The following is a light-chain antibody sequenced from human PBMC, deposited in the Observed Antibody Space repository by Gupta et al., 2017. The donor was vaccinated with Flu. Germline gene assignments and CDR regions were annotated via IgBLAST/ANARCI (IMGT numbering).Light chain of an antibody. J-gene: IGKJ1*01. Sequence: DIVMTQPPDSLAVSLRERATSNSKSSQSFLYSPNNKNYLAWYQQKPGQPPKLLIYWASTRESGVPARFSGSGSGTDFTLTISSLQAEDVAVYYCQQYYSTPRTFGQGTKVEIK. CDR2: WAS. CDR1: QSFLYSPNNKNY. CDR3: QQYYSTPRT. V-gene: IGKV4-1*01.